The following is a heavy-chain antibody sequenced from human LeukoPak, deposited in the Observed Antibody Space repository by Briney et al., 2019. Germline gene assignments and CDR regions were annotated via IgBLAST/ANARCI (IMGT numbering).Heavy chain of an antibody. CDR2: VIPILGIA. J-gene: IGHJ4*02. Sequence: SGNVSCKASGVTFTSYAISWARQAPGQGLEWRGRVIPILGIANYAQKFQGRVTITADKSTSTAYMELSSLRSEDTAVYYCARGRGPYYYDSSGYYQDWGQGTLVTVSS. D-gene: IGHD3-22*01. CDR1: GVTFTSYA. V-gene: IGHV1-69*04. CDR3: ARGRGPYYYDSSGYYQD.